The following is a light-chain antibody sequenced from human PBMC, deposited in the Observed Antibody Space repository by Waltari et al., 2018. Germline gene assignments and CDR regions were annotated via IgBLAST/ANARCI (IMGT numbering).Light chain of an antibody. Sequence: EIVMTQSPATLSVAPGERDTLSCRASQSVSSNVAWYQQKPGQAPRLLIYGASTRATGIPARFSGSGSGTEFTLTISSLQSEDFAVYYCQQYNNWPLTFGGGTKVEIK. V-gene: IGKV3-15*01. CDR3: QQYNNWPLT. J-gene: IGKJ4*01. CDR1: QSVSSN. CDR2: GAS.